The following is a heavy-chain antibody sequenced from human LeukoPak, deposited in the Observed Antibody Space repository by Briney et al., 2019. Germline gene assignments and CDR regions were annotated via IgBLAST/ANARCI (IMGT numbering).Heavy chain of an antibody. J-gene: IGHJ6*03. V-gene: IGHV4-34*01. CDR3: ARGSRGYYYYYMDV. CDR2: INHSGST. CDR1: GGSFSGYY. D-gene: IGHD3-10*01. Sequence: PSETLSLTCAVYGGSFSGYYWSWIRQPPGKGLEWIGEINHSGSTNYNPSLKSRVNISVDTSKNQFSLKLCSVTAADTAVYYCARGSRGYYYYYMDVWGKGTTVTVSS.